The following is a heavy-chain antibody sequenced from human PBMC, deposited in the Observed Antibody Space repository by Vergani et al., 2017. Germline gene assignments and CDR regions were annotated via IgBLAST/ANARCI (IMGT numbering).Heavy chain of an antibody. CDR2: IYYSGST. V-gene: IGHV4-59*01. J-gene: IGHJ6*02. Sequence: QVQLQESGPGLVKPSETLSLTCTVSGGSISSYYWSWIRQPPGKGLEWIGYIYYSGSTNYNPSLKSRVTISVDTSKNQFSLKLSSVNAADTAVYYCARSKQQQVGGMDVWGQGTTVTVSS. CDR3: ARSKQQQVGGMDV. D-gene: IGHD6-13*01. CDR1: GGSISSYY.